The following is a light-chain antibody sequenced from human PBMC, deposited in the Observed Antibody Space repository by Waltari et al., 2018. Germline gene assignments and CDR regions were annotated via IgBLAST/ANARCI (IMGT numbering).Light chain of an antibody. Sequence: DIQMTQSPSTLSASVGDRVTITCWASQSISSWLAWYQQTPGKAPKLLIYKASSLESGVPSRFSGSGSGTEFTLTISSLQPDDFATYYCQQYNSYWTFGQGTKVEIK. CDR2: KAS. CDR3: QQYNSYWT. J-gene: IGKJ1*01. V-gene: IGKV1-5*03. CDR1: QSISSW.